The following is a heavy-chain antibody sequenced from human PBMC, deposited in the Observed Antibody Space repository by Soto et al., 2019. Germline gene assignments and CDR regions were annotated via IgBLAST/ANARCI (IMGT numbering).Heavy chain of an antibody. V-gene: IGHV3-15*07. D-gene: IGHD2-15*01. CDR3: TTGSVEGV. CDR1: GFSFSNAW. CDR2: IKRKIDGEAT. Sequence: EVQLVESGGGLVKPGGSLRLSCAGSGFSFSNAWMKWVRQAPGKGLEWVGRIKRKIDGEATDYAAPVKGRFTVSRDDSKSALDLHMNSLKGDDTAVYYCTTGSVEGVWGQGTTVTVSS. J-gene: IGHJ6*02.